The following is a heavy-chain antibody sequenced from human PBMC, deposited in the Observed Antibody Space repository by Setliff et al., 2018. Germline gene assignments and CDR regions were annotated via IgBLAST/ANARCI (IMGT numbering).Heavy chain of an antibody. D-gene: IGHD2-21*01. Sequence: ASVKVSCKASGYSFTLYAMHWMRQAPGQRLEWMGWMNIDNGKTEYSQEFQDRVAFTRDTFAETAYMELRSLTSDDMAVYYCARGYCDGIGCPAPLYYFDSWGQGTLVTSPQ. V-gene: IGHV1-3*03. CDR3: ARGYCDGIGCPAPLYYFDS. CDR2: MNIDNGKT. J-gene: IGHJ4*02. CDR1: GYSFTLYA.